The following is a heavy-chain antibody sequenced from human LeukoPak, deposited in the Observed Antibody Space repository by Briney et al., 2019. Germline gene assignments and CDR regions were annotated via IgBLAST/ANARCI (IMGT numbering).Heavy chain of an antibody. CDR3: AKAPFDWGF. D-gene: IGHD3-9*01. V-gene: IGHV3-48*03. J-gene: IGHJ4*02. Sequence: PGGSLRLSCAASGFTFSRFEMNWVRQAPGKGLEWVSYINISGGTIYYADSVKGRFTISRDNAKNSLYLQMDSLRAEDTAVYYCAKAPFDWGFWGQGTLVTVSS. CDR2: INISGGTI. CDR1: GFTFSRFE.